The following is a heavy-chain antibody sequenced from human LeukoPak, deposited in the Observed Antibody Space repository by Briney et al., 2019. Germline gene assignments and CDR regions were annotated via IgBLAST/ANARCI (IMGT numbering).Heavy chain of an antibody. J-gene: IGHJ5*02. CDR1: GYSFTSYW. Sequence: GESLKISCKGSGYSFTSYWIGWVRQMPGKGLEWMGNIYPGDSDTRYSPSFQGQVTISADKSISTAYLQWSSLKASDPAMYYCAREARGYDFWSGYFGSWFDPWGQGTLVTVSS. D-gene: IGHD3-3*01. V-gene: IGHV5-51*01. CDR2: IYPGDSDT. CDR3: AREARGYDFWSGYFGSWFDP.